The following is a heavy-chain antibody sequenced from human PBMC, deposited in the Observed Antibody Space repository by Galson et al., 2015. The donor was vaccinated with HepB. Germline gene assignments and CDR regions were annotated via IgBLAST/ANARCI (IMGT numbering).Heavy chain of an antibody. D-gene: IGHD2-15*01. V-gene: IGHV3-23*01. CDR1: GFTFSTYA. CDR2: IGGGGVST. CDR3: AKYQCSGGGCARFDS. Sequence: SLRLSCAASGFTFSTYALTWVRLAPGKGLEWVSTIGGGGVSTYYADSVKGRFTISRDNSKSTLYLQMNSLRAEDTAVYYCAKYQCSGGGCARFDSWGQGTLFTVSS. J-gene: IGHJ4*02.